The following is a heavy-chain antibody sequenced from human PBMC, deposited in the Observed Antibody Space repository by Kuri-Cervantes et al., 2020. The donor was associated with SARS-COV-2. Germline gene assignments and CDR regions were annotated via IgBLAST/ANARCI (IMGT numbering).Heavy chain of an antibody. CDR3: AREGLHRLGVFGVVDAGYFQH. CDR2: ISAYNGNT. V-gene: IGHV1-18*01. CDR1: GCTLSDYG. D-gene: IGHD3-3*01. J-gene: IGHJ1*01. Sequence: ASVKVSCKASGCTLSDYGINWVRQAPGQGLEWMGWISAYNGNTNYAQKLQGRVTMTTDTSTSTAYMELRSLRSDDTAVYYCAREGLHRLGVFGVVDAGYFQHWGQGTLVTVSS.